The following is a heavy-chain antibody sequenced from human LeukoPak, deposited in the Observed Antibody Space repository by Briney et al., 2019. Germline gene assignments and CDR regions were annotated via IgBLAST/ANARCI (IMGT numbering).Heavy chain of an antibody. CDR1: GFTFSTYA. V-gene: IGHV3-23*01. CDR2: ISDTGGNT. CDR3: AKGRTNDY. D-gene: IGHD1/OR15-1a*01. Sequence: PGGSLRLSCAASGFTFSTYAMSWDRQTPERGLEWVSAISDTGGNTFYADSVKGRFTISRDNSKNTLYLQMNGLRAEDTAIYYCAKGRTNDYWGQGTLVTVSS. J-gene: IGHJ4*02.